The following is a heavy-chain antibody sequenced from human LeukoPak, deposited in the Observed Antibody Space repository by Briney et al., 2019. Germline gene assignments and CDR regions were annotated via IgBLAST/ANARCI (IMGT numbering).Heavy chain of an antibody. J-gene: IGHJ4*02. CDR3: ARDLEEHQLLGDS. D-gene: IGHD2-2*01. V-gene: IGHV3-21*01. CDR1: GFTFSTYT. CDR2: IGSNSGFS. Sequence: PGGSLRLSCAASGFTFSTYTMNWVRQAPGKGLERVSSIGSNSGFSFYATSVKGRFTISRDNAKNSLYLQINNLRAEDTAVYYCARDLEEHQLLGDSWGQGTLVTVSS.